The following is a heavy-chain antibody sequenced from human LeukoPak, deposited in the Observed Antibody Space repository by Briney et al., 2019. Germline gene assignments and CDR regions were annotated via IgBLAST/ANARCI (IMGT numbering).Heavy chain of an antibody. CDR1: GFTFSSYG. J-gene: IGHJ4*02. Sequence: GGSLRLSCAASGFTFSSYGMSWVRQAPGKGLEWVSAISGSGGSTFYADSVKGRFTISRDNSKNTLYLQMNSLRAEDTAVYYCAKDRRAGSYDYWGQGTLVTVSS. D-gene: IGHD3-10*01. CDR3: AKDRRAGSYDY. CDR2: ISGSGGST. V-gene: IGHV3-23*01.